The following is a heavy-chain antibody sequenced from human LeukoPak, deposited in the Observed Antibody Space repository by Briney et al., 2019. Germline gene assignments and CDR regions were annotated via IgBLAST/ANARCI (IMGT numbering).Heavy chain of an antibody. CDR1: GGSISSHY. CDR2: IYYSGST. J-gene: IGHJ5*02. Sequence: SETLSLTCTVSGGSISSHYWSWIRQPPGKGLEWIGYIYYSGSTNYNPSLKSRVTISVDTSKNQFSPKLSSVTAADTAVYYCARGVAIAAAGTGNWFDPWGQGTLVTVSS. D-gene: IGHD6-13*01. CDR3: ARGVAIAAAGTGNWFDP. V-gene: IGHV4-59*11.